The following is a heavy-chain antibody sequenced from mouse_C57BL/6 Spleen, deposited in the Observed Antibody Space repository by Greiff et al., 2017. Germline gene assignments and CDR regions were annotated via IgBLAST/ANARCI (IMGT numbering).Heavy chain of an antibody. V-gene: IGHV3-1*01. D-gene: IGHD2-4*01. CDR3: ARGGNYDYDGAPWFAY. CDR1: GYSITSGYD. Sequence: EVQLQESGPGMVKPSQSLSLTCTVTGYSITSGYDWHWIRHFPGNKLEWMGYISYSGSTNYNPSLKSRISITHDTSKNHFFLKLNSVTTEDTATYYCARGGNYDYDGAPWFAYWGQGTLVTVSA. CDR2: ISYSGST. J-gene: IGHJ3*01.